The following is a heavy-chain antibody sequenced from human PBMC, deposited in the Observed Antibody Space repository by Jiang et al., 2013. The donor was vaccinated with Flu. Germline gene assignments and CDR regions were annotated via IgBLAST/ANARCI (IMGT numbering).Heavy chain of an antibody. J-gene: IGHJ4*02. D-gene: IGHD3-10*01. CDR3: ATAWRGYGSGSFYYFDY. CDR2: IYYSGST. V-gene: IGHV4-59*08. Sequence: VLLKPSETLSLTCTVSGGSISSYYWSWIRQPPGKGLEWIGYIYYSGSTNYNPSLKSRVTISVDTSKNQFSLKLSSVTAADTAVYYCATAWRGYGSGSFYYFDYWGQGTLVTVSS. CDR1: GGSISSYY.